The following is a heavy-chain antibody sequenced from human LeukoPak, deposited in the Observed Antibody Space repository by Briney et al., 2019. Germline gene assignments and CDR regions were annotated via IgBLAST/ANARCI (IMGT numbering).Heavy chain of an antibody. V-gene: IGHV4-59*01. CDR2: IYYSGST. Sequence: SETLSLTCTVFGGSISSYYWSWIRQPPGKGLEWIGYIYYSGSTNYNPSLKSRVTISVDTSKNQFSLKLSSVTAADTAVYYCARGSRYVWGSYRYAYYFDYWGQGTLVTVSS. J-gene: IGHJ4*02. CDR1: GGSISSYY. D-gene: IGHD3-16*02. CDR3: ARGSRYVWGSYRYAYYFDY.